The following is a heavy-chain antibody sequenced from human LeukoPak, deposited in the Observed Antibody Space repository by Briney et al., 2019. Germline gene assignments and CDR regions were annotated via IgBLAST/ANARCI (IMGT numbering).Heavy chain of an antibody. D-gene: IGHD3-10*01. CDR2: IYYSGST. Sequence: SETLSLTCTVSGGSISSCYWSWIRQPPGKGLEWIGYIYYSGSTNYNPSLKSRVTISVDTSKNQFSLKLSSVTAADTAVYYCARAGYYYGSGRGYGMDVWGKGTTVTVSS. CDR3: ARAGYYYGSGRGYGMDV. CDR1: GGSISSCY. V-gene: IGHV4-59*01. J-gene: IGHJ6*04.